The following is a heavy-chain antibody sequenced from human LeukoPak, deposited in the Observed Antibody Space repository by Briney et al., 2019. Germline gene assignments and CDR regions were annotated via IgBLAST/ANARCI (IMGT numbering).Heavy chain of an antibody. CDR1: GGSISSYYW. V-gene: IGHV2-5*01. CDR2: IYWNDDK. D-gene: IGHD4-17*01. J-gene: IGHJ4*02. CDR3: AHSSTVTTSFNY. Sequence: TLSLTCTVSGGSISSYYWSWIRQPPGKALEWLALIYWNDDKRYRSSLKSRLTITRDTSKNQVVRTMANMDPVDTATYYCAHSSTVTTSFNYWGQGTLVTVSS.